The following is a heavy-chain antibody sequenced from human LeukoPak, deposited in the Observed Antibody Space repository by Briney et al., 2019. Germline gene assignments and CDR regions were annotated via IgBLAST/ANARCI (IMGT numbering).Heavy chain of an antibody. D-gene: IGHD6-19*01. CDR2: MFHSGST. Sequence: PSETLSLTCAVSGYSISSDYYWGWIRQSPGEGLEWIGTMFHSGSTYYNPSLMSRVTISVDKSKNQFSLKLNSVTAADTAVYFCARRGSAGWYADFWGQGTLVTVSS. J-gene: IGHJ4*02. CDR1: GYSISSDYY. V-gene: IGHV4-38-2*01. CDR3: ARRGSAGWYADF.